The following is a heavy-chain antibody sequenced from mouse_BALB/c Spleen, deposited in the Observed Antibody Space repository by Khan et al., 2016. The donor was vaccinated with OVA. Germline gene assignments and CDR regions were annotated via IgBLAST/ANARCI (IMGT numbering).Heavy chain of an antibody. J-gene: IGHJ4*01. CDR1: GFTFSSFT. CDR2: IIPSTVYT. V-gene: IGHV1-4*01. Sequence: QVQLVESGAELARPGASGKLSCKASGFTFSSFTMHWVTQRPGQGLEWIGYIIPSTVYTYYTQKFKDRATLTADKSSSTAYLQLSSLTSEDSAVSYCARDIQYYGSRGALTNWGQGTPVTFSS. D-gene: IGHD1-1*01. CDR3: ARDIQYYGSRGALTN.